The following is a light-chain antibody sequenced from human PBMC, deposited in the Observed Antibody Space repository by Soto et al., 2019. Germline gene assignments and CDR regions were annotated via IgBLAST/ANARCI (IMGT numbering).Light chain of an antibody. J-gene: IGLJ3*02. CDR1: SGSIASNY. Sequence: NFMLTQPHSVSESPGKTVTISCTRSSGSIASNYVQWYQQRPGSSPTTVIYEDNQRPSGVPDRFSGSIDSSSNSASLTISGLKTEDEADYYCQSYDSSLQRVFGGGTKLTVL. CDR2: EDN. V-gene: IGLV6-57*01. CDR3: QSYDSSLQRV.